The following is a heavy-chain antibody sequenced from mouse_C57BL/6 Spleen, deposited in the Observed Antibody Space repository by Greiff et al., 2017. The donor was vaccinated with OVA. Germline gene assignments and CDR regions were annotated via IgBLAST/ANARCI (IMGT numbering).Heavy chain of an antibody. D-gene: IGHD2-5*01. CDR1: GFTFSDYY. J-gene: IGHJ1*03. CDR2: INYDGSST. CDR3: ARDRGASYSNYIYWYFDV. V-gene: IGHV5-16*01. Sequence: EVKLVESEGGLVQPGSSMKLSCTASGFTFSDYYMAWVRQVPEKGLEWVANINYDGSSTYYLDSLKSRFIISRDNAKNILYLQMSSLKSEDTATYYCARDRGASYSNYIYWYFDVWGTGTTVTVSS.